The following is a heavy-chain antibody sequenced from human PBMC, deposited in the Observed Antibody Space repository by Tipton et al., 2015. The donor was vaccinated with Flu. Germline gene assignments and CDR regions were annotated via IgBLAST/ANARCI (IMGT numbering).Heavy chain of an antibody. CDR3: ARGSGSGTHVMFDY. Sequence: TLSLTCSVYGASISEKDWSWIRLAAGKGLEWIGRVDIRGISQYNPSLQSRVTLSADASTNQVSLRLTHVTAADTAMYYCARGSGSGTHVMFDYWGQGTLVTVSS. CDR2: VDIRGIS. J-gene: IGHJ4*02. D-gene: IGHD3-10*01. CDR1: GASISEKD. V-gene: IGHV4-4*07.